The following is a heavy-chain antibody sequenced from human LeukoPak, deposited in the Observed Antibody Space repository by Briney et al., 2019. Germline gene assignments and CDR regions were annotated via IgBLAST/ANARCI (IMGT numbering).Heavy chain of an antibody. V-gene: IGHV1-8*01. D-gene: IGHD1-26*01. CDR3: ARGRLELQGYDYSYGMDV. J-gene: IGHJ6*02. CDR1: GYTFTIYD. Sequence: ASVTLSCKASGYTFTIYDINWVRQAPGQGLEWMGWMNPNSGNTGYAQKFQGRVTMTRNTSISTAYMELSSLRSEDTAAYYCARGRLELQGYDYSYGMDVWGQGTTATVSS. CDR2: MNPNSGNT.